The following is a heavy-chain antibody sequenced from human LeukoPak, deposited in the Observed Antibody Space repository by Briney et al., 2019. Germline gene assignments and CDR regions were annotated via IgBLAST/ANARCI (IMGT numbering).Heavy chain of an antibody. J-gene: IGHJ6*03. CDR2: IYTSGST. D-gene: IGHD2-2*01. CDR3: AREVVVPAAKGFDYYYYYMDV. Sequence: SETLSLTCTVSGGSISSYYWSWIRQPAGKGLEWIGRIYTSGSTNCNPSLKSRVTMSVDTSKNQFSLKLSSVTAADTAVYYCAREVVVPAAKGFDYYYYYMDVWGKGTTVTVSS. CDR1: GGSISSYY. V-gene: IGHV4-4*07.